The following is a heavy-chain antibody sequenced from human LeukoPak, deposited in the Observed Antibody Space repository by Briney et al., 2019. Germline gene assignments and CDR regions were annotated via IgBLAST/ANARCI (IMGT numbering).Heavy chain of an antibody. V-gene: IGHV3-11*01. D-gene: IGHD3-22*01. J-gene: IGHJ4*02. CDR1: RFTFSDYY. CDR2: ISSSGSTI. CDR3: ARSQHYYDSSGYSY. Sequence: GGSLTLSCAASRFTFSDYYMSWIRQAPGKGLGWVSYISSSGSTIYHADSVKGRFTIYRDNAKNSLYLQMNSLRAEDTAVYYCARSQHYYDSSGYSYWGQGTLVTVSS.